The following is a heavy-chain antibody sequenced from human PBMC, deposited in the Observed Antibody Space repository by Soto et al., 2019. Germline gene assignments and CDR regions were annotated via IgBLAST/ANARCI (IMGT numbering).Heavy chain of an antibody. CDR2: IIPIFGTA. J-gene: IGHJ3*02. Sequence: SVKVSCKASGGTFSSYAISWVRQAPGQGLEWMGGIIPIFGTANYAQKFQGRVTITADEPTSTAYMELSSLRSEDTAVYYCARRAVVSINHDAFDIWGQGTMVTVSS. V-gene: IGHV1-69*13. CDR3: ARRAVVSINHDAFDI. CDR1: GGTFSSYA. D-gene: IGHD2-15*01.